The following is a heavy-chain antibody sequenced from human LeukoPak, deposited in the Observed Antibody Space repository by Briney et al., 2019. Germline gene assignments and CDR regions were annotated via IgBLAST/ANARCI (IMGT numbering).Heavy chain of an antibody. CDR3: ATTESYYRDSLLEY. Sequence: SETLSLTCIVSGGSISNYYCNWIRQSAGKGLEWIGRIYSSGNTNYNPSLKSRVTMSVDTSRKQFSLKLSSVTAADTAVYYCATTESYYRDSLLEYWGQGTLVTVSA. J-gene: IGHJ4*02. CDR1: GGSISNYY. V-gene: IGHV4-4*07. D-gene: IGHD1-26*01. CDR2: IYSSGNT.